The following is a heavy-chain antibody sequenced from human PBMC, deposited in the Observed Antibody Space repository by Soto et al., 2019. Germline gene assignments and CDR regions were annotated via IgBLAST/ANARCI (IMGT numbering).Heavy chain of an antibody. V-gene: IGHV1-3*04. J-gene: IGHJ5*02. CDR2: INTDNSDA. Sequence: ASVKVSCKASGYTFTSYSIHWVRQAPGQGLEWIGWINTDNSDAKYSQKFQGRVTVTRDTSASTAYMDLSSLRSEDTAVYYCARGIATGQLDPWGQGTLVTVSS. D-gene: IGHD2-15*01. CDR1: GYTFTSYS. CDR3: ARGIATGQLDP.